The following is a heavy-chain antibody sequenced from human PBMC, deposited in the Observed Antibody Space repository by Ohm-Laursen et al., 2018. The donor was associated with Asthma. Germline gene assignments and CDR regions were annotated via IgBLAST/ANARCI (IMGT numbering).Heavy chain of an antibody. CDR2: ISAYNGNT. D-gene: IGHD2-2*01. J-gene: IGHJ4*02. CDR3: ARDPPPSCSSSINCYFIDY. CDR1: GYKFSSYG. V-gene: IGHV1-18*04. Sequence: ALVKVSCKSAGYKFSSYGISWVRQAPGQGLEWMGWISAYNGNTKYAQKFQGRVTMTTDTSTSTAYMELRSLRSDDTAVYYCARDPPPSCSSSINCYFIDYWGQGTLVTVSS.